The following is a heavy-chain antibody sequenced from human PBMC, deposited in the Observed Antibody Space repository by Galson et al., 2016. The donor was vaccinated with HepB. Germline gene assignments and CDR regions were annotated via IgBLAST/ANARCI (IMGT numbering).Heavy chain of an antibody. CDR3: VREDYGDDPVYYYYYGMDV. CDR1: GFPFSRYW. J-gene: IGHJ6*02. D-gene: IGHD4-17*01. V-gene: IGHV3-74*01. CDR2: INSDGSST. Sequence: SLRLSCAASGFPFSRYWMHWVRQAPGKGLVWVSRINSDGSSTAYADSVRGRFTISRDNAKNTVYLQMNGLRAEDTALYYCVREDYGDDPVYYYYYGMDVWGQGTTVSVSS.